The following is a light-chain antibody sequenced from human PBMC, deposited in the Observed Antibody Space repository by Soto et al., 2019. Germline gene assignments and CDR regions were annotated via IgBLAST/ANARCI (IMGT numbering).Light chain of an antibody. CDR1: QSVLYSSNNKNY. CDR3: QQYYTTPLT. CDR2: WAS. V-gene: IGKV4-1*01. Sequence: DILLTQSPDSLSLSLGARATINCKSSQSVLYSSNNKNYLAWYQQKPGQPPKLLIYWASTRESGVPDRFSGSGSGTDFTLTISSLQAEDVAVYYCQQYYTTPLTFGGGTKVDIK. J-gene: IGKJ4*01.